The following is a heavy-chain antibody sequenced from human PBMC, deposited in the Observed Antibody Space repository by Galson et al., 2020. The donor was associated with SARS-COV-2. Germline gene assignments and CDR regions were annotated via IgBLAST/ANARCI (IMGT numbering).Heavy chain of an antibody. CDR2: ISSSGSTI. D-gene: IGHD3-22*01. J-gene: IGHJ4*02. CDR3: ARVRDEYYYDSSGYYQWFDY. Sequence: NSGGSLRLSYAASGFTFSDYYMSWIRQAPGKGLEWVSYISSSGSTIYYADSVKGRFTISRDNAKNSLYLQMNSLRAEDTAVYYCARVRDEYYYDSSGYYQWFDYWGQGTLVTVSS. CDR1: GFTFSDYY. V-gene: IGHV3-11*01.